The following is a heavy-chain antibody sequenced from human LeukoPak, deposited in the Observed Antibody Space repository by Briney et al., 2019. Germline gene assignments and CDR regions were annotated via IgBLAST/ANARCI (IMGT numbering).Heavy chain of an antibody. V-gene: IGHV1-8*01. CDR2: MSPKTGKT. J-gene: IGHJ4*02. D-gene: IGHD2-21*02. Sequence: ASVKVSYKASGYTFTSHDINWVRQATGQGLEWMGWMSPKTGKTGYASRFQGRVAMTSNPSISTAYLELSSLRSDDTAVYYCARTPTGGDIDYWGQGTLVTVSS. CDR1: GYTFTSHD. CDR3: ARTPTGGDIDY.